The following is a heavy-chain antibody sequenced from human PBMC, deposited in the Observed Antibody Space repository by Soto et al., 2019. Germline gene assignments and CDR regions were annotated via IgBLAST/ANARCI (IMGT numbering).Heavy chain of an antibody. V-gene: IGHV4-59*08. CDR1: GGSISSYY. J-gene: IGHJ5*02. CDR2: IYYSGST. CDR3: ARLYYYDSSGYANWFDP. D-gene: IGHD3-22*01. Sequence: SETLSLTCTVSGGSISSYYWSWIRQPPGKGLEWIGYIYYSGSTYYNPSLKSRVTISVDTSKNQFSLKLSSVAAADTAVYYCARLYYYDSSGYANWFDPWGQGTLVTVSS.